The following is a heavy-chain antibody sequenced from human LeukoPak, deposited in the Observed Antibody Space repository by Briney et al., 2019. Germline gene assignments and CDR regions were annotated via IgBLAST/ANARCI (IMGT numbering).Heavy chain of an antibody. CDR2: INHSGST. Sequence: PSETLSLTCAVYGGSFSGYYWSWIRQPPGKGLEWIGGINHSGSTNYNPSLKSRVTISVDTSKNQFSLKLSSVTAADTAVYYCARVAVAGGSDAFDIWGQGTMVTVSS. CDR1: GGSFSGYY. J-gene: IGHJ3*02. V-gene: IGHV4-34*01. D-gene: IGHD6-19*01. CDR3: ARVAVAGGSDAFDI.